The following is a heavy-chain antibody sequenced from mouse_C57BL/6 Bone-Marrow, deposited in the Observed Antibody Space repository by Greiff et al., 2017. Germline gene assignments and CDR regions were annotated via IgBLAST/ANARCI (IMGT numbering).Heavy chain of an antibody. CDR2: IYPRSGNT. CDR3: SSRYYYGRSYYY. CDR1: GYTFTSYG. V-gene: IGHV1-81*01. D-gene: IGHD1-1*01. Sequence: VKLMESGAELARPGASVKLSCKASGYTFTSYGISWVKQRTGQGLEWIGEIYPRSGNTYYNEKFKGKATLTADKSSSTTDMELRSLTSEDSAVYFWSSRYYYGRSYYYWGQGTTLTVSS. J-gene: IGHJ2*01.